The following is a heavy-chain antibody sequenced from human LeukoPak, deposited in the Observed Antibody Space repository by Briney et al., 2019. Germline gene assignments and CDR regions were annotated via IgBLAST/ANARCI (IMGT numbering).Heavy chain of an antibody. V-gene: IGHV4-59*01. D-gene: IGHD1-26*01. Sequence: SETLSLTCTISGGSISDYYWGWIRQPPGKGLEWIGHIHYSGSTNYNPSLKSRVAISVDTSKNQFSLKLSSVTAADTAVYYCARRVWATTISRDAFDIWGQGTMVTVSS. CDR1: GGSISDYY. J-gene: IGHJ3*02. CDR2: IHYSGST. CDR3: ARRVWATTISRDAFDI.